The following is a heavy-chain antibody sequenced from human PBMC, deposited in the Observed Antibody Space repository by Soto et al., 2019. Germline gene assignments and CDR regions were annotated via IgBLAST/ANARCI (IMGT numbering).Heavy chain of an antibody. CDR1: GFTVSSIY. CDR3: ASYLAGKFDN. CDR2: IHSGGST. J-gene: IGHJ4*02. D-gene: IGHD3-10*01. Sequence: VQLVESGGGLVQPGGSLRLSCAASGFTVSSIYMTWVRQAPGKGLEWVSVIHSGGSTYYADSVKGRFTISRYNSKNTVYLQMNSLRAEDTAVYYCASYLAGKFDNWGQGTLVTVSS. V-gene: IGHV3-66*01.